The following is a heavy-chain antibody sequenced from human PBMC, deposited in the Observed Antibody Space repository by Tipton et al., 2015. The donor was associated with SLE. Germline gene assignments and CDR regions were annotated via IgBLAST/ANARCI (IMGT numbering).Heavy chain of an antibody. CDR3: ARHDTNYGRNWFDP. CDR2: IYSSGST. D-gene: IGHD2-8*01. CDR1: GGSISGYY. Sequence: TLSLTCTVSGGSISGYYWSWIRQPAGKGLEWIGRIYSSGSTIYNPSLKSRLTLSLDTSKNQFSLKLSSVTAADTAVYYCARHDTNYGRNWFDPWGQGTLVTVSS. J-gene: IGHJ5*02. V-gene: IGHV4-4*07.